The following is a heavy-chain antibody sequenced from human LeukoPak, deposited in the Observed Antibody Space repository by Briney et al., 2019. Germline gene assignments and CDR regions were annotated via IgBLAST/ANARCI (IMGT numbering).Heavy chain of an antibody. CDR2: ISGSGGST. CDR1: GFTFSSYA. Sequence: GRSLRLSCAASGFTFSSYAMSWVRQAPGKGLEWVSAISGSGGSTYYADSVKGRFTISRDNSKNTLYLQMNSLRAEDTAVYYCAKISSVVTAIRPFDYWGQGTLVTVSS. D-gene: IGHD2-21*02. CDR3: AKISSVVTAIRPFDY. V-gene: IGHV3-23*01. J-gene: IGHJ4*02.